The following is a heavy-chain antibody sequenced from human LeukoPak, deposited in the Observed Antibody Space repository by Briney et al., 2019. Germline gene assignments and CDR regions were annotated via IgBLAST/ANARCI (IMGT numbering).Heavy chain of an antibody. D-gene: IGHD3-22*01. CDR3: ARGRIAKIVVVHSFHYGMDV. Sequence: SSETLSLTCDVFGGSFTDYFWTWIRQSPGKGLEWIGEINDYTGNTNYNPSLNSRVSISLEKSKNQFSLELSSVTAADTAVYYCARGRIAKIVVVHSFHYGMDVWGQGTTVTVSS. CDR2: INDYTGNT. CDR1: GGSFTDYF. V-gene: IGHV4-34*01. J-gene: IGHJ6*02.